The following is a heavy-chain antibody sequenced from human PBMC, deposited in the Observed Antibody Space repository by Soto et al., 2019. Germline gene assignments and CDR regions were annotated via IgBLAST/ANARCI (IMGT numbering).Heavy chain of an antibody. CDR3: AKCFYYDSSGYYLPDAFDI. CDR2: ISGSGGST. CDR1: GFTFSSYA. J-gene: IGHJ3*02. D-gene: IGHD3-22*01. V-gene: IGHV3-23*01. Sequence: EVQLLESGGGLVQPGGSLRLSCAASGFTFSSYAMSWVRQAPGKGLEWVSAISGSGGSTYYADSVKGRFTISRDNSKNPLYLQMNSLRAEDTAVYYCAKCFYYDSSGYYLPDAFDIWGQGTMVTVSS.